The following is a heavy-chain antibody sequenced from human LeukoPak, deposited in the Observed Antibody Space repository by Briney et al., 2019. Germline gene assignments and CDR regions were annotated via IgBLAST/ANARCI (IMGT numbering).Heavy chain of an antibody. CDR2: IYSGGNT. CDR3: ARGPRELAYYYYMDV. CDR1: GFTVSSSY. D-gene: IGHD1-26*01. V-gene: IGHV3-53*01. J-gene: IGHJ6*03. Sequence: GGSLRLSCAASGFTVSSSYMSWVRQAPGKGLEWISVIYSGGNTNYADSVKGRFTISRDISRNTLYLQMNSLRGEDTAVYYCARGPRELAYYYYMDVWGKGTTVTISS.